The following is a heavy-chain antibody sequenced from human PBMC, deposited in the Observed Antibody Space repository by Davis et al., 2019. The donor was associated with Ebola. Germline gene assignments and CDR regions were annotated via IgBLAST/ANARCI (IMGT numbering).Heavy chain of an antibody. V-gene: IGHV3-30*02. CDR2: VRSHGSDD. J-gene: IGHJ6*04. CDR3: ASSYGMDV. CDR1: GFTFNSYV. Sequence: GESLKISCAASGFTFNSYVMHWVRQAPGRGLEWVAFVRSHGSDDHYADSVKGRFTISRDNAKNSLYVQMNSLRAEDTAVYYCASSYGMDVWGKGTTVTVSS. D-gene: IGHD2-15*01.